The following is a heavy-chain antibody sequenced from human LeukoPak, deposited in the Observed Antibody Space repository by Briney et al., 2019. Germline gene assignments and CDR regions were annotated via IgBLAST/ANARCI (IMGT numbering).Heavy chain of an antibody. CDR3: ARKTYESQFDY. J-gene: IGHJ4*02. Sequence: SETLSLTCTVSGGSISSYYWSWIRQPAGKGLEWIGRIYTSGSTNYNPSLKSRVTISVDKSKNQFSLKLSSVTAADTAVYYCARKTYESQFDYWGQGTLVTVSS. CDR2: IYTSGST. CDR1: GGSISSYY. V-gene: IGHV4-4*07. D-gene: IGHD5-12*01.